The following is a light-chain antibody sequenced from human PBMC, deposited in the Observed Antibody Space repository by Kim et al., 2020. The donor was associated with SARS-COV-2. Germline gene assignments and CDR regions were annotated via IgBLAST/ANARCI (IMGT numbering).Light chain of an antibody. CDR3: NSRDSSGNHVV. CDR2: GKN. V-gene: IGLV3-19*01. CDR1: SLRSYY. J-gene: IGLJ2*01. Sequence: LGQTVRITCQGNSLRSYYASWYQQTPGQAPVLVIYGKNNRPSGIPDRFSGSSSGNTASLTITGAQAEDEADYYCNSRDSSGNHVVFGGGTQLTVL.